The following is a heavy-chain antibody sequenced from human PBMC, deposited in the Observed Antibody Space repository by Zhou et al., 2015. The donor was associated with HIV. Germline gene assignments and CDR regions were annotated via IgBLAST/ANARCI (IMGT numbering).Heavy chain of an antibody. CDR1: GGTFSSYA. V-gene: IGHV1-69*01. J-gene: IGHJ4*02. Sequence: QVQLVQSGAEVKKPGSSVKVSCKASGGTFSSYAISWVRQAPGQGLEWMGGIIPIFGTANYAQKFQGRVTITADESTSTAYMELSSLRSEDTAVYYCARDRNCSGGSCYPGYFDYWGQGTLVTVSS. CDR3: ARDRNCSGGSCYPGYFDY. D-gene: IGHD2-15*01. CDR2: IIPIFGTA.